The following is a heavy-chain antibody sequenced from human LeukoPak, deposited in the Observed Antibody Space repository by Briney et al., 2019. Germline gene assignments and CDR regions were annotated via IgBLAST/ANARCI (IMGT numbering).Heavy chain of an antibody. Sequence: PSETLSLTCTVSGGSISSSSYYWGWIRQPPGKGLEWIGSIYYSGSTYYNPSLKSRVTISVDTSKNQFSLKLSSVTAADTAVYYCARQESSGYYDILTGYRNYYYYGMDVWGQGTTVTVSS. D-gene: IGHD3-9*01. CDR3: ARQESSGYYDILTGYRNYYYYGMDV. CDR1: GGSISSSSYY. J-gene: IGHJ6*02. CDR2: IYYSGST. V-gene: IGHV4-39*01.